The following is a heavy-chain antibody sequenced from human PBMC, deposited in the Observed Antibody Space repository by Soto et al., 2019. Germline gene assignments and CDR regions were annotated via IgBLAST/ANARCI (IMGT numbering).Heavy chain of an antibody. CDR1: GGSISSGGYY. V-gene: IGHV4-31*03. CDR2: IYYSGST. CDR3: ARGGRRSPAMDV. Sequence: QVQLQESGPGLVRPSQTLSLTCTVSGGSISSGGYYWSWIRQHPGKGLEWIGYIYYSGSTYYNPSLTSRGTISVDTSKDQFSLKLSSVTAADTAVYYCARGGRRSPAMDVWGQGTAVTVSS. J-gene: IGHJ6*02.